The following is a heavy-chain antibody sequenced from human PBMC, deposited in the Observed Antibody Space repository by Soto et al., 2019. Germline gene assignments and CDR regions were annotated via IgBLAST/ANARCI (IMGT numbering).Heavy chain of an antibody. CDR1: GGTFSTYT. D-gene: IGHD4-4*01. J-gene: IGHJ5*02. CDR3: AGDPDSHYNDSHASSYP. Sequence: QVQLVQSGAEVKKPGSSVKVSCKASGGTFSTYTIAWVRQGRGQGLEWMGRIIPIIGIINYAQEFQGRVTISADKFSGTAYMELTGLRSDDTPLYYCAGDPDSHYNDSHASSYPWGQGTLVTVSS. CDR2: IIPIIGII. V-gene: IGHV1-69*08.